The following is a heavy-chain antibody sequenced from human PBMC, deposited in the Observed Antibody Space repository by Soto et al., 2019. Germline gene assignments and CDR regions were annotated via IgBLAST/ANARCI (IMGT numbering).Heavy chain of an antibody. CDR3: ARDPAGPQLVAYYFDY. Sequence: PGGSLRLSCAASGFTFSSYAMHWVRQAPGKGLEWVAVISYDGSNKYYADSVKGRFTISRDNSKNTLYLQMNSLRAEDTAVYYCARDPAGPQLVAYYFDYWGQGTLVTVSS. J-gene: IGHJ4*02. D-gene: IGHD6-6*01. CDR2: ISYDGSNK. V-gene: IGHV3-30-3*01. CDR1: GFTFSSYA.